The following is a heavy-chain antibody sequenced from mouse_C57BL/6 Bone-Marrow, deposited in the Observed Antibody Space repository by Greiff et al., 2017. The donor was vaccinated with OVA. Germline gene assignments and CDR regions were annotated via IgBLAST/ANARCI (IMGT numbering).Heavy chain of an antibody. CDR1: GYTFTSYW. J-gene: IGHJ4*01. D-gene: IGHD1-1*01. Sequence: VQLQQPGAELVKPGASVKLSCKASGYTFTSYWMQWVKQRPGQGLEWIGEIDPSDSYTNYNQKFKGKATLNVDTSSSTAYMQLSSLTSEDSAVYYCAREDYYGSILHYAMDYWGQGTSVTVSS. CDR3: AREDYYGSILHYAMDY. CDR2: IDPSDSYT. V-gene: IGHV1-50*01.